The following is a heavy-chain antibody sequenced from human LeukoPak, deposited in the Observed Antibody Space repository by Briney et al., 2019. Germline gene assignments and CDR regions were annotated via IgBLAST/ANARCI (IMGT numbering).Heavy chain of an antibody. CDR3: ARGIAVDYFDY. CDR1: GFTFSSYS. J-gene: IGHJ4*02. Sequence: GGSLRLSCAASGFTFSSYSMNWVRQAPGKGLEWVSSISSSSSYIYYADSVKGRFTISRDNAKNSLYLQMNSPRAEDTAVYYCARGIAVDYFDYWGQGTLVTVSS. V-gene: IGHV3-21*01. CDR2: ISSSSSYI. D-gene: IGHD6-19*01.